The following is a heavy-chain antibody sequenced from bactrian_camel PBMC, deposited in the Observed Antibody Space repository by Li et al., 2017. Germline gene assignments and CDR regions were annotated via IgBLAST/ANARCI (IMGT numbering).Heavy chain of an antibody. CDR3: AAGGRSYVIAAALTT. CDR1: GYTYKVDC. Sequence: HVQLVESGGGLVQAGGSLRLSCAASGYTYKVDCVGWFRQFPGKEREGVAFIDSDGQTSYADSVKGRFTVSRDNVKNMLYLQMNSLKPEDSGTYYCAAGGRSYVIAAALTTGARGPRSPSP. V-gene: IGHV3S53*01. D-gene: IGHD5*01. CDR2: IDSDGQT. J-gene: IGHJ4*01.